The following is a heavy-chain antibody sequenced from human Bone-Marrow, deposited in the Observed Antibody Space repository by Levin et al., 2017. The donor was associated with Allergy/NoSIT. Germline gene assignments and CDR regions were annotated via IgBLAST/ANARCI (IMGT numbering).Heavy chain of an antibody. CDR2: ISGSSSYM. Sequence: GESLKISCAASGFSFSSYSMNWVRQAPGKGLEWVSSISGSSSYMYYADSVKGRFTISRDNAKNSVYLQMNSLRVEDTAVYYCARDPPAPAGTWGWGQGTLVTVSS. V-gene: IGHV3-21*01. CDR3: ARDPPAPAGTWG. D-gene: IGHD6-13*01. J-gene: IGHJ4*02. CDR1: GFSFSSYS.